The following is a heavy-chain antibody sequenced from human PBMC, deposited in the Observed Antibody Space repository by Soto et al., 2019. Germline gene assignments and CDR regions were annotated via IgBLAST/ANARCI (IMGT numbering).Heavy chain of an antibody. CDR2: ISESGTTI. V-gene: IGHV3-48*03. J-gene: IGHJ4*02. CDR1: EFTFSSFE. Sequence: EVQLVESGGGLVQPGGSLRLSCVASEFTFSSFEMNWVRQAPGKGLEWVSHISESGTTIYYTDSVKGRFTSSRDNAKKSLYLQMNSLRVEDTGVYYCVRFGGAAAGPGDYWGQGTLVTVSS. D-gene: IGHD6-13*01. CDR3: VRFGGAAAGPGDY.